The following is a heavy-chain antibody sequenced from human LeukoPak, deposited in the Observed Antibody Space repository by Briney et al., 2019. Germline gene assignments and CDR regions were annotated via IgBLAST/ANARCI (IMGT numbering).Heavy chain of an antibody. V-gene: IGHV1-46*01. CDR2: INPIGGSP. J-gene: IGHJ3*02. D-gene: IGHD2-8*01. CDR3: ARLMGGAFDI. Sequence: GASVKVSCKASGYTFTNFYIHWVRQAPGQGLEWMGIINPIGGSPSYAQKFQGRVTMTRDTSTSTVYMELGGLRSEDTAVYYCARLMGGAFDIWGQGTMVTVSS. CDR1: GYTFTNFY.